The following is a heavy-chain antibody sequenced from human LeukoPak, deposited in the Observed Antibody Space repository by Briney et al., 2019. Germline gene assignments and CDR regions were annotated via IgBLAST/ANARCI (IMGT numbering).Heavy chain of an antibody. D-gene: IGHD3-10*01. CDR3: ARGGMVRDRRHFQFDY. J-gene: IGHJ4*02. CDR1: GYTFTSYY. V-gene: IGHV1-46*01. Sequence: GPVKVSCKASGYTFTSYYMHWVRQAPGQGLEWMGIINPSGGSTIYAQKFQGRVTMTRDTSTSTVYMDLTSLRSEDTAVYYCARGGMVRDRRHFQFDYWGQGTLVTVSS. CDR2: INPSGGST.